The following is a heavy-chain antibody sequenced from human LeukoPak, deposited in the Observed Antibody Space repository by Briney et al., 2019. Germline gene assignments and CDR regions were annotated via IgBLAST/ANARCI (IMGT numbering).Heavy chain of an antibody. Sequence: SETLSLTCSVSGASISSHYWGWIRQPPGKGLECIGSIYYSGRNYYNPSLKSRVTISVDTSKNQFSLKLSSVTAADTAVYYCARVQYSSSVDSWGQGTLVTVST. D-gene: IGHD6-6*01. CDR3: ARVQYSSSVDS. CDR1: GASISSHY. CDR2: IYYSGRN. J-gene: IGHJ4*02. V-gene: IGHV4-39*07.